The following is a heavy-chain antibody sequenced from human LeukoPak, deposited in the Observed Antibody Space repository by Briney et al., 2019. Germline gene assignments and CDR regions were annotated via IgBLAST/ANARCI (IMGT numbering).Heavy chain of an antibody. CDR3: ARENTGLKIDP. J-gene: IGHJ5*02. D-gene: IGHD2/OR15-2a*01. Sequence: ASVKVSRKASLYTFTGYYLHWVRPAPGQGLEWMGWINPNSGGTNYAQKFQGRVTMTRDTSISTAYMELSRLRSDDTAVYYWARENTGLKIDPWGQGTLVTVSS. CDR2: INPNSGGT. CDR1: LYTFTGYY. V-gene: IGHV1-2*02.